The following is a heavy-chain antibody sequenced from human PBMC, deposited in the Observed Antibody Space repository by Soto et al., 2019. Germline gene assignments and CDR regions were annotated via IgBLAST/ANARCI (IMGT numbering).Heavy chain of an antibody. D-gene: IGHD3-10*01. CDR2: ISAYNGKT. V-gene: IGHV1-18*04. J-gene: IGHJ4*02. CDR3: AREWGPVLLAFDY. Sequence: ASVKVSCKASGYTLTSYGITWVRQAPGQGLEWMGWISAYNGKTNYAQKLQGRVTKTTDTSTSTAYMELRSLRSDDTAVYYCAREWGPVLLAFDYWGQGTLVTVSS. CDR1: GYTLTSYG.